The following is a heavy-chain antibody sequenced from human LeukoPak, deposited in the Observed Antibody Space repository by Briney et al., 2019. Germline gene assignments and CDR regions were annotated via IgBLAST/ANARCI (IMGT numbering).Heavy chain of an antibody. Sequence: ASVKVSCKASGYTFTSYGISWVRQAPGQGLEWMGWISINRGNTNYAQKIQGRVSMTTDTSTSTAYIELRGLRSDATAMYYCARDVGITVADSFDPWGQGTLVTVSS. CDR1: GYTFTSYG. V-gene: IGHV1-18*01. J-gene: IGHJ5*02. CDR2: ISINRGNT. CDR3: ARDVGITVADSFDP. D-gene: IGHD6-19*01.